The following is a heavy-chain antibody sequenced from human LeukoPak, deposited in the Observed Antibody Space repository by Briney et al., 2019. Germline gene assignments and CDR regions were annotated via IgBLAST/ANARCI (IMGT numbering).Heavy chain of an antibody. CDR1: GFTFSDYY. CDR3: ARTAYYYESSGYDAAFDI. J-gene: IGHJ3*02. D-gene: IGHD3-22*01. Sequence: GGSLRLSCAASGFTFSDYYMSWIRQAPGKGLEWVSHISRSGSIIYNADSVKGRFTISRDNAKNSLYLQMNSLRAEDTAVYYCARTAYYYESSGYDAAFDIWGQGTMVTVS. V-gene: IGHV3-11*01. CDR2: ISRSGSII.